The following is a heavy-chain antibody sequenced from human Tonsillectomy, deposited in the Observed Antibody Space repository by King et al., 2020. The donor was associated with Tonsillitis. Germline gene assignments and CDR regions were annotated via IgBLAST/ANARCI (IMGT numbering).Heavy chain of an antibody. V-gene: IGHV3-30*18. Sequence: VQLVESGGGVVQPGRSLRLSCAASGFTFSSYGMHWVRQAPGKGLEWVAVISYDGSNKYYADSVKGRFTISRDNSKNTLYLQMNSLRAEDTAVYYCAKTPFDYWGQGNLVTVSS. CDR3: AKTPFDY. CDR2: ISYDGSNK. J-gene: IGHJ4*02. CDR1: GFTFSSYG.